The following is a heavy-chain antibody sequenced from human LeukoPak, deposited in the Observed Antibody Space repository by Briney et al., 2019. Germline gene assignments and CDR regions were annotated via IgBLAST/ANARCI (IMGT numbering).Heavy chain of an antibody. CDR3: AKGVKLLGFGELLGPLTN. J-gene: IGHJ4*02. D-gene: IGHD3-10*01. CDR2: IRYDGSNK. CDR1: GFTFSSYG. V-gene: IGHV3-30*02. Sequence: PGGSLRLSCAASGFTFSSYGMHWVRQAPGKGLEWVAFIRYDGSNKYYADSVKGRFTISRDNSKNTLYLQMNSLRAEDTAVYYCAKGVKLLGFGELLGPLTNGGKGPLVTVP.